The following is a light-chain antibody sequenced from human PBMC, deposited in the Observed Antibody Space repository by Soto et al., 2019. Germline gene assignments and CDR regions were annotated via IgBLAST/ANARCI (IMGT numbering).Light chain of an antibody. CDR3: SSYTSSRTLYV. V-gene: IGLV2-14*01. CDR1: SSDVGGYNY. J-gene: IGLJ1*01. CDR2: EVS. Sequence: QSALTQPASVSGSPGQSITISCTGTSSDVGGYNYVSWYQQHPGKAPKLMIHEVSNRPSGVSNRFSGSKSGNTASLTISGLQADDEADYYCSSYTSSRTLYVFGTGTKLTVL.